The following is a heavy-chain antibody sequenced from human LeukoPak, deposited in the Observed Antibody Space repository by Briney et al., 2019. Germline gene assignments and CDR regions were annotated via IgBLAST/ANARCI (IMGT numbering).Heavy chain of an antibody. CDR2: INHSGST. V-gene: IGHV4-34*01. J-gene: IGHJ4*02. CDR1: GGSFSGYY. Sequence: PSETLSLTCAVYGGSFSGYYWSWIRQPPGKGLEWIGEINHSGSTNYNPSLKSRVTISVDTSKNQFSLKLSSVTAADTAVYYCARDTAMVDGFDYWGQGTLVTVSS. CDR3: ARDTAMVDGFDY. D-gene: IGHD5-18*01.